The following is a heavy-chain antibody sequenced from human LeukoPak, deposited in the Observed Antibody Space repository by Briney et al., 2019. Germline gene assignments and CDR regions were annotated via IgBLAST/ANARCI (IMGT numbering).Heavy chain of an antibody. J-gene: IGHJ4*02. Sequence: SGGSLRLSCAASGFSVSSIYMSWVRRAPGKGLEWVSLLYTDGSTYYANSVEGRFTISRDDSKNTIYLHMNGLRAEDTAIYYCARGGAHYWNPRYWGQGTLVTVSS. V-gene: IGHV3-53*01. CDR1: GFSVSSIY. D-gene: IGHD1-1*01. CDR2: LYTDGST. CDR3: ARGGAHYWNPRY.